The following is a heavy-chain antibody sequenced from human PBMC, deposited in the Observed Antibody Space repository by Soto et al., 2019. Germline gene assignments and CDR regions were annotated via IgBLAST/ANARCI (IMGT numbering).Heavy chain of an antibody. J-gene: IGHJ6*02. CDR1: GGTYSNYA. D-gene: IGHD2-2*01. Sequence: QVQLVQSGAEVKKPGSSVKVSCKTSGGTYSNYAISWVRQAPGQGLEWMGGIIPIFDTANYAQKFQGRVTITADESTSTAYRELSSLRSEDTAVYYCARHDCISTSCYYYYYYSMDVWGQGTTVTVSS. CDR3: ARHDCISTSCYYYYYYSMDV. CDR2: IIPIFDTA. V-gene: IGHV1-69*12.